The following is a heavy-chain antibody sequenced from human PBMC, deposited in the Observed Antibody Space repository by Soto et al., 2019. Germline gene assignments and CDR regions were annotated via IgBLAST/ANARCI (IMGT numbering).Heavy chain of an antibody. D-gene: IGHD3-10*01. CDR3: ARVPLVITMVRGVPYYYYYGMDV. J-gene: IGHJ6*02. CDR2: IGTAGDT. Sequence: EVQLVESGGGLVQPGGSPRLSCAASGFTFSSYDMHWVRQATGKGLEWVSAIGTAGDTYYPGSVKGRFTISRENAKNSLYLQMNSLRAGDTAVYYCARVPLVITMVRGVPYYYYYGMDVWGQGTTVTVSS. V-gene: IGHV3-13*01. CDR1: GFTFSSYD.